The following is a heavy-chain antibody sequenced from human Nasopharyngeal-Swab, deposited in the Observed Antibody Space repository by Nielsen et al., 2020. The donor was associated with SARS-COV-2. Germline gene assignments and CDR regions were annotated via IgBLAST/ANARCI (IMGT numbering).Heavy chain of an antibody. CDR1: GFTFSSYA. CDR3: ASLDYVWGSYRLGYYMDV. Sequence: GESLKISCAASGFTFSSYAMHWVRQAPGKGLEWVAVISYDGSTKYYADSVKGRFTISRDNSKNTLYLQMNSLRAEDTAVYYCASLDYVWGSYRLGYYMDVWGKGTTVTVSS. J-gene: IGHJ6*03. D-gene: IGHD3-16*02. CDR2: ISYDGSTK. V-gene: IGHV3-30-3*01.